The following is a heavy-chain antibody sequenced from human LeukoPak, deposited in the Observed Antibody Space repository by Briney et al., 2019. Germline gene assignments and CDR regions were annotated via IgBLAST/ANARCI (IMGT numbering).Heavy chain of an antibody. J-gene: IGHJ4*02. CDR1: GFTFSSYS. CDR3: AKEPGRRGYSYGTYY. D-gene: IGHD5-18*01. V-gene: IGHV3-21*04. Sequence: GGSLRLSCAASGFTFSSYSMNWVRQAPGKGLEWVSSISSSSSYIYYADSVKGRFTISRDNSKNTLYLQMNSLRAEDTAVYYCAKEPGRRGYSYGTYYWGQGTLVTVSS. CDR2: ISSSSSYI.